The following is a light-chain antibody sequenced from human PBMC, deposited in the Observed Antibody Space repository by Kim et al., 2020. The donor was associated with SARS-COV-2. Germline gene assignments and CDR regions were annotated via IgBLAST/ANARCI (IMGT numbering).Light chain of an antibody. CDR2: YDS. Sequence: SYELTQPPSVSVVPGKTARITCGGNNIGSKSVHWYQQKPGQAPVLVIYYDSDRPSGIPERFSGSNSGNTATLTISRVEAGDEADYYCQVWDSSKGVVFGGGTQLTVL. CDR1: NIGSKS. V-gene: IGLV3-21*04. J-gene: IGLJ2*01. CDR3: QVWDSSKGVV.